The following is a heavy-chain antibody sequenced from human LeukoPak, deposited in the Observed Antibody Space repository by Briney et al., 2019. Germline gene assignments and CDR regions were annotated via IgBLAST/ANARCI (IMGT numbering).Heavy chain of an antibody. J-gene: IGHJ5*02. CDR1: GGSFSGYY. V-gene: IGHV4-34*01. D-gene: IGHD2-2*01. Sequence: PSETLSLTCAVYGGSFSGYYWSWIRQPPGKGLEWIGEINHSGSTNYNPSLKSRVTISVDTSKNQFSLKLSSVTAADTAVYYCARAYKIRDIVVVPAAISWFDPWGQGTLATVSS. CDR3: ARAYKIRDIVVVPAAISWFDP. CDR2: INHSGST.